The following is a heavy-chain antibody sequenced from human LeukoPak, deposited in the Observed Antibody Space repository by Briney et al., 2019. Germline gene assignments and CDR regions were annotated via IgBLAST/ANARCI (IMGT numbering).Heavy chain of an antibody. D-gene: IGHD1/OR15-1a*01. Sequence: ASVTVSCKASGYTFTSYDINWVRQATGQGLEWMGWMNPNSGNTGYAQKFQGRVTMTRNTSISTAYMELSSLRSEDTAVYYCARGSGWDNQEKYYYYYYGMDVWGQGTTVTVSS. CDR2: MNPNSGNT. CDR1: GYTFTSYD. V-gene: IGHV1-8*01. J-gene: IGHJ6*02. CDR3: ARGSGWDNQEKYYYYYYGMDV.